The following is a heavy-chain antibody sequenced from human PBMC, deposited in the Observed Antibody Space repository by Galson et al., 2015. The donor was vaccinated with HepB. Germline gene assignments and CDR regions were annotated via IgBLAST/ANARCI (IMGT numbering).Heavy chain of an antibody. D-gene: IGHD6-19*01. CDR3: ARGVPGSD. Sequence: SLRLSCAASGFTFSSYAMHWVRQAPGKGLEWVAVISYDGSNKYYADSVKGRFTISRDNSKNTLYLQMNSLRAEDTAVYYCARGVPGSDWGQGTLVTVSS. CDR2: ISYDGSNK. CDR1: GFTFSSYA. V-gene: IGHV3-30-3*01. J-gene: IGHJ4*02.